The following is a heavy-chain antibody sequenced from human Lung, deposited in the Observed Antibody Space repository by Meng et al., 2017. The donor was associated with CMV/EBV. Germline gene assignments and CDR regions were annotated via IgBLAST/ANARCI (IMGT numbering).Heavy chain of an antibody. CDR2: IKQDGSEK. CDR3: ARDPRVKSYVVVPAASDY. D-gene: IGHD2-2*01. V-gene: IGHV3-7*01. J-gene: IGHJ4*02. CDR1: GFIFNTYW. Sequence: GESXKISCVASGFIFNTYWMSWVRQAPGKGLEWVANIKQDGSEKYYVGSVKGRFTISRDNAKNSLYLQMNSLRAEDTAVYYCARDPRVKSYVVVPAASDYWXQGTXVTVSS.